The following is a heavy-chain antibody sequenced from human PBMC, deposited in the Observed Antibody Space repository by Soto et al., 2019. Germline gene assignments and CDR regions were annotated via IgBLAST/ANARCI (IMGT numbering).Heavy chain of an antibody. CDR3: ARVVVVPAAPFDP. Sequence: GGSVRLSCAASGFTFSSYSMNWVRQAPGKGLEWVSSISSSSSYIYYADSVKGRFTISRDNAKNSLYLQMNSLRAEDTAVYYCARVVVVPAAPFDPWGQGTLVTVSS. V-gene: IGHV3-21*01. D-gene: IGHD2-2*01. CDR1: GFTFSSYS. J-gene: IGHJ5*02. CDR2: ISSSSSYI.